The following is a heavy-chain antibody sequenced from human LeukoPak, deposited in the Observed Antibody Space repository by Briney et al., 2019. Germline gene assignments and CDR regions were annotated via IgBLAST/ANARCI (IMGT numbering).Heavy chain of an antibody. J-gene: IGHJ4*02. CDR1: GFTFDDCA. CDR2: ISWNSATI. V-gene: IGHV3-9*01. D-gene: IGHD6-19*01. Sequence: GGSLRLSCAASGFTFDDCAMRLVRQAPGKGPVGVSGISWNSATIDYADSVKGRFSISRDNSKNYLYLQMNSLRAEDTAFYYCAKAVSSGTGTYYFDYWGQGTLVTVSS. CDR3: AKAVSSGTGTYYFDY.